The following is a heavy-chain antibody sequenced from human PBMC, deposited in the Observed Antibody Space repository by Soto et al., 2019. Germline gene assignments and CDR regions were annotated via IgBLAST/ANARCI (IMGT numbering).Heavy chain of an antibody. V-gene: IGHV4-30-4*01. CDR1: VGSISSGDYY. CDR2: IYYSGST. Sequence: PSETLSLTCTFSVGSISSGDYYCSWMRQPPWKGLEWIGYIYYSGSTYYNPSLKSRVTISVDTSKNQFSLKLSSVTAADTAVYYCARGGTWIQLWGPYFEYLGQGTLVIVSS. CDR3: ARGGTWIQLWGPYFEY. J-gene: IGHJ4*02. D-gene: IGHD5-18*01.